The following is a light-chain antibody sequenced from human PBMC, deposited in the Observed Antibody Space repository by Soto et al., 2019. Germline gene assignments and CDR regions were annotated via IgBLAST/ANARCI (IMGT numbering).Light chain of an antibody. Sequence: EIQMTQSPSSLSASVGDRVAITCRASQNIRNYLNWYQQKPGKAPRFLIYRAASLQSGVPSRFSGSGSGTNFSLTINSLQPEDYATYYCQQSYNIQALTFGGGTKVDIK. V-gene: IGKV1-39*01. J-gene: IGKJ4*01. CDR3: QQSYNIQALT. CDR1: QNIRNY. CDR2: RAA.